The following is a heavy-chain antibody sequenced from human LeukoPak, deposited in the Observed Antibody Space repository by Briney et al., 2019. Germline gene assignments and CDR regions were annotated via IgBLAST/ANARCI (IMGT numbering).Heavy chain of an antibody. CDR3: ARGSGVDGYNPPLDY. J-gene: IGHJ4*02. CDR1: GGSISSYY. CDR2: IYYSGST. V-gene: IGHV4-59*01. Sequence: SETLSLTCTVSGGSISSYYWSWIRQPPGKGLEWIGYIYYSGSTNYNPSLKSRVTISVDTSKNQFSLKLSSVTAADTAVYYCARGSGVDGYNPPLDYWGQGTLVTVSS. D-gene: IGHD5-24*01.